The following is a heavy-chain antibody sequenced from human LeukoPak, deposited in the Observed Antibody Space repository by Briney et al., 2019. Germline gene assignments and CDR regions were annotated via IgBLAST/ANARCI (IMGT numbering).Heavy chain of an antibody. Sequence: GGSLRLSCAASGFTFSYYEMIWVRQAPGKGLEWVSYITGGSTTKNYADSVKGRFTISRDNARNSLYLQMGSLRAEDTAVYYCATYTHWVAGDVWGQGTTVTVSS. CDR3: ATYTHWVAGDV. CDR1: GFTFSYYE. D-gene: IGHD3-16*01. CDR2: ITGGSTTK. J-gene: IGHJ6*02. V-gene: IGHV3-48*03.